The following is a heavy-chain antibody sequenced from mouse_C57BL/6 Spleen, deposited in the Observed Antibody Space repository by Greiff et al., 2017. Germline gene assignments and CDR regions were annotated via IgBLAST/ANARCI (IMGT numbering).Heavy chain of an antibody. D-gene: IGHD2-14*01. CDR2: IYPGDGDT. V-gene: IGHV1-80*01. Sequence: QVQLQQSGAELVKPGASVKISCKASGYAFSSYWMNWVKQRPGKGLEWIGQIYPGDGDTNYNGKFKGKATLTADKSSSTAYMQLSSLTSEDSAVYFCARIGDSGDYFDYWGQGTTLTVSS. CDR3: ARIGDSGDYFDY. J-gene: IGHJ2*01. CDR1: GYAFSSYW.